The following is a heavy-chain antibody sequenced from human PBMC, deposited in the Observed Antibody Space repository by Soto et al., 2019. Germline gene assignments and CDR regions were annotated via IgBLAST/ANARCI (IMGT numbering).Heavy chain of an antibody. V-gene: IGHV3-23*01. CDR1: GLTFSSDA. J-gene: IGHJ4*02. D-gene: IGHD5-12*01. Sequence: GGSLRLSCAASGLTFSSDAINWVRQRPGKGLEWVSAISGDGGNSYYADSVKGRFIISRDNSRGTLSLQMNNLRTEDTAIYFCAKSPRRGYEPPWDYWGQGILVTVSS. CDR2: ISGDGGNS. CDR3: AKSPRRGYEPPWDY.